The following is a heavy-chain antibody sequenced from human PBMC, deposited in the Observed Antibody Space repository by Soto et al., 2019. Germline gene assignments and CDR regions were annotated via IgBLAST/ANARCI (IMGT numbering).Heavy chain of an antibody. CDR1: GVSISNSSYY. V-gene: IGHV4-39*01. J-gene: IGHJ4*02. Sequence: KRSETLSLTCTVSGVSISNSSYYWGWIRRPPGKGLEWIGTIYYSGITYYNPSLKSRVTISVDTSKNQFSLKLTSVTAADTAVYYCARHGSNWGQGTLVTVSS. CDR2: IYYSGIT. CDR3: ARHGSN.